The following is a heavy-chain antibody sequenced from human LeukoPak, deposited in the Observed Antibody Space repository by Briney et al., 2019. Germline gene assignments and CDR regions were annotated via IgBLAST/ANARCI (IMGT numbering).Heavy chain of an antibody. Sequence: PSETLSLTCTVAGASISTYYWSWIRQPPGQGLEWIAYVFHSGLTSYKPSLKSRVTMSVDTSKNQFSLRLNSVTAADTAVYYCARGGQNAYNPLDDWGQGALVIVSS. CDR1: GASISTYY. D-gene: IGHD5-24*01. J-gene: IGHJ4*02. CDR2: VFHSGLT. CDR3: ARGGQNAYNPLDD. V-gene: IGHV4-59*01.